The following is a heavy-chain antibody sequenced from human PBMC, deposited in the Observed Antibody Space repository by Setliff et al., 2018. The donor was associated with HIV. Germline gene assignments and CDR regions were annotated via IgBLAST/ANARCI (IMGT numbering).Heavy chain of an antibody. V-gene: IGHV4-34*01. Sequence: PSETLSLTCAVYGGSFSGYYWGWIRQSPGKGLEWIGGIHPSGSTHYNPSIKLRVTISGQTSNNQFSLQLTSVTAADTAVYYCARQGDGYYYDSSEYYTGNGFDMWGQGTMVTVSS. CDR3: ARQGDGYYYDSSEYYTGNGFDM. CDR1: GGSFSGYY. D-gene: IGHD3-22*01. J-gene: IGHJ3*02. CDR2: IHPSGST.